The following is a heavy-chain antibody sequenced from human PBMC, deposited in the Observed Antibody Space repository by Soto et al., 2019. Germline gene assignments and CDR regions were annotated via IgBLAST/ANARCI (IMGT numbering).Heavy chain of an antibody. CDR3: TRAAIRGELLEY. D-gene: IGHD1-26*01. CDR2: IWHDGSNK. CDR1: GFTFNNCG. V-gene: IGHV3-33*08. J-gene: IGHJ4*02. Sequence: GGSLRLSCVASGFTFNNCGMHWVRQAPGKGLEWVALIWHDGSNKGYADSVKGRFTISRDNSKNTVNLQMNNLRVEDTAVYYCTRAAIRGELLEYWGQGTQVTVSS.